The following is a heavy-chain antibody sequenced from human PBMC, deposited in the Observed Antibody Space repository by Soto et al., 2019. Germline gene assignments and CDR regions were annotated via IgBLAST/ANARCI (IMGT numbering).Heavy chain of an antibody. CDR3: AKQPVNHIVVVVAATFDY. D-gene: IGHD2-15*01. CDR2: ISYDGSNK. V-gene: IGHV3-30*18. J-gene: IGHJ4*02. CDR1: GFTFSSYG. Sequence: QVQLVESGGGVVQPGRSLRLSCAASGFTFSSYGMHWVRQAPGKGLEWVAVISYDGSNKYYADSVKGRFTISRDNSKNTLYMQMNSLRAEDTAVYYCAKQPVNHIVVVVAATFDYWGQGTLVTVSS.